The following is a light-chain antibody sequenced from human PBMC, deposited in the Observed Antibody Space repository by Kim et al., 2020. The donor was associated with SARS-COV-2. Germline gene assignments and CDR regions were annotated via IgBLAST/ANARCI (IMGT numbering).Light chain of an antibody. J-gene: IGKJ4*01. Sequence: LSPGERATLSCRASQSVSNNNLAWYQRKPGQAPRLLIYTASRRATGIADRFSGSGSGTDFTLTISRLEPEDFAVYYCQQYGRSPLTFGGGTKVDIK. CDR3: QQYGRSPLT. CDR1: QSVSNNN. V-gene: IGKV3-20*01. CDR2: TAS.